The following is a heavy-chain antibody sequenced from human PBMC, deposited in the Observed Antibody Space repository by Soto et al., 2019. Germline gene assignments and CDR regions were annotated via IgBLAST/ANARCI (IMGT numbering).Heavy chain of an antibody. Sequence: QLQLQESGPGLVKPSETLSLTCTVSGGCISSSSYYWGWIRQPPGKGLEWIGSIYYSGSTYYNPSLKSRVTISVDTSKNQFSLKLSSVTAADTAVYYCARHVAIFGVVIPNYYYYYGMDVWGQGTTVTVSS. CDR2: IYYSGST. CDR3: ARHVAIFGVVIPNYYYYYGMDV. D-gene: IGHD3-3*01. V-gene: IGHV4-39*01. CDR1: GGCISSSSYY. J-gene: IGHJ6*02.